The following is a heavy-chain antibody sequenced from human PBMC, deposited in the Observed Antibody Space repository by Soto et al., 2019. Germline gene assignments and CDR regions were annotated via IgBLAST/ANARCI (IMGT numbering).Heavy chain of an antibody. D-gene: IGHD5-12*01. J-gene: IGHJ4*02. CDR3: ARAGSGYENWSYFDY. CDR2: IIPIFGTA. Sequence: QVQLVQSGDEVKKPGASVKVSCKASGGTFSSYAISWVRQAPGQGLEWMGGIIPIFGTANYAQKFQGRVTITADESTSIAYRELRSQRSEDTAVYSCARAGSGYENWSYFDYWGKRTLVT. V-gene: IGHV1-69*01. CDR1: GGTFSSYA.